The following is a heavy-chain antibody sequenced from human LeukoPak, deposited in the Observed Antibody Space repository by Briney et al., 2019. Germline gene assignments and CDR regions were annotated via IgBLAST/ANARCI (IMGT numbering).Heavy chain of an antibody. Sequence: RTGGSLRLSCAASGFTFSSYSMNWVRQAPGKGLEWVSSISSSSSYTYYADSVKGRFTISRDNAKNSLYLQMNSLRAEDTAVYYCAKTLLYCSSTSCYAFDIWGQGTMVTVSS. CDR1: GFTFSSYS. D-gene: IGHD2-2*01. CDR2: ISSSSSYT. J-gene: IGHJ3*02. CDR3: AKTLLYCSSTSCYAFDI. V-gene: IGHV3-21*04.